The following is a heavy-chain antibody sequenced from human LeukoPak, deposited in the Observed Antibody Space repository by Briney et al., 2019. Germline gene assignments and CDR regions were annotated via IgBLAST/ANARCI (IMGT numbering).Heavy chain of an antibody. CDR1: GFTFSGSA. CDR2: ISVSGHST. V-gene: IGHV3-23*01. Sequence: GGSLKLSCAASGFTFSGSAIHWVRQAPGKGLEWVSGISVSGHSTYYADSVKGRFTISRDNSRNILFLQMNSLRVEDTALYYCAKDLLESRWLPYYFDYWGLGALVTVSS. J-gene: IGHJ4*02. D-gene: IGHD4-23*01. CDR3: AKDLLESRWLPYYFDY.